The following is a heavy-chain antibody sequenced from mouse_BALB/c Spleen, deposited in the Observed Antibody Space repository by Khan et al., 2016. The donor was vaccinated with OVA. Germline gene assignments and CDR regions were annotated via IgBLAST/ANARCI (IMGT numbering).Heavy chain of an antibody. Sequence: QVQLKQSGPGLVAPSQSLSITCTVSGFSLTNSGVNWVRQPPGKGLEWLGIIWAGGSTNYNSALMSRVSIRKDNAKNQVFLKMNSLQTDDTAMYYCARETAYYGNYEAMDYWGQGTSVTVSS. CDR1: GFSLTNSG. CDR3: ARETAYYGNYEAMDY. CDR2: IWAGGST. J-gene: IGHJ4*01. V-gene: IGHV2-9*02. D-gene: IGHD2-10*01.